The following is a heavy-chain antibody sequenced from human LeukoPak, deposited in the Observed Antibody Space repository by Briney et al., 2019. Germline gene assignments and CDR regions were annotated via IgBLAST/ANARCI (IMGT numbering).Heavy chain of an antibody. CDR2: IRSKAGGGTT. CDR3: YREAWDRLDY. CDR1: GFTFGDFA. J-gene: IGHJ4*02. Sequence: QPGRSLRLSCTTSGFTFGDFAMSWVRQAPGKGLEGVGCIRSKAGGGTTEYAGSVKGRFSISRDDSKSLVYLHMNSLGTEDTAVYFCYREAWDRLDYWGQGTLVTVSS. D-gene: IGHD1-26*01. V-gene: IGHV3-49*04.